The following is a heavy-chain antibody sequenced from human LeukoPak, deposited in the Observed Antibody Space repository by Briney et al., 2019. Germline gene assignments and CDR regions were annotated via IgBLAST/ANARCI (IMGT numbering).Heavy chain of an antibody. CDR3: ARQRTGDRRGHGY. J-gene: IGHJ4*02. V-gene: IGHV1-2*02. CDR1: GYTFTGYF. CDR2: INPNSGGT. Sequence: WASVKVSCKASGYTFTGYFMHWVRQAPGQGLEWMGWINPNSGGTNYAQKFQGRVTMTRNTSISTAYMELSRLRSDDTAVYYCARQRTGDRRGHGYWGQGTLVTVFS. D-gene: IGHD7-27*01.